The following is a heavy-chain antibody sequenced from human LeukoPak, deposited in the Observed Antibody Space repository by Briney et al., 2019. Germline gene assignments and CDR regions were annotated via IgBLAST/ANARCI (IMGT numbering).Heavy chain of an antibody. V-gene: IGHV4-39*07. D-gene: IGHD3-22*01. CDR1: GGSISSSSYY. CDR2: IYYSGST. J-gene: IGHJ4*02. CDR3: HVESSGYYRDLDY. Sequence: PSETLSLTCTVSGGSISSSSYYWGWIRQPPGNGLGWIGSIYYSGSTYYNPSLKSRVTISVDTSKNQFSLKLSSVTAADTAVYYCHVESSGYYRDLDYWGQGTLVTVSS.